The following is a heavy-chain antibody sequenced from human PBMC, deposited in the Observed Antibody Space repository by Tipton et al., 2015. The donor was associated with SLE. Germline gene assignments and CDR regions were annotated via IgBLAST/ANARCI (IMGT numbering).Heavy chain of an antibody. Sequence: LRLSCTVSGGSVSSGSQYWSWIRQSAGKGLEWIGRIYTRGSTNYNPSLMSRVAISLDTSKNQFSLKLSSVTAADTAVYYCAREAGLSSRSYYHGYMDVWDKGTTVTISS. D-gene: IGHD6-13*01. CDR1: GGSVSSGSQY. CDR2: IYTRGST. J-gene: IGHJ6*03. CDR3: AREAGLSSRSYYHGYMDV. V-gene: IGHV4-61*02.